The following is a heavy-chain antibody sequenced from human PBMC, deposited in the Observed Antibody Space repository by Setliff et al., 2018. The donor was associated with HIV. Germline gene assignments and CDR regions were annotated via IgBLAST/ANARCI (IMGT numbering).Heavy chain of an antibody. V-gene: IGHV7-4-1*02. J-gene: IGHJ5*01. CDR3: ARGPWVEVWLHIFDS. D-gene: IGHD3-16*01. CDR2: ININTATQ. Sequence: GASVKVSCKASGYSFSNYAMNWVRQAPGQGLEWMGWININTATQTYAQGFAGRFVFSLDTSVNTAYLDISGLQTEDTAVYFCARGPWVEVWLHIFDSWGPGTLVTVSS. CDR1: GYSFSNYA.